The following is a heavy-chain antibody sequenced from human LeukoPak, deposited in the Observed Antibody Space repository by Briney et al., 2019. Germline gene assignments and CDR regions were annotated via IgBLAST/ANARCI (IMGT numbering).Heavy chain of an antibody. CDR1: GGTFSSYA. CDR3: AREFRGVRGVSPIDY. D-gene: IGHD3-10*01. Sequence: ASVKVSCKASGGTFSSYAISWVRQAPGQGLEWMGRIIPILGIANYAQKFQGRVTITADKSTSTAYMELSSLRSEDTAVYYCAREFRGVRGVSPIDYWGQGTPVTVSS. J-gene: IGHJ4*02. CDR2: IIPILGIA. V-gene: IGHV1-69*04.